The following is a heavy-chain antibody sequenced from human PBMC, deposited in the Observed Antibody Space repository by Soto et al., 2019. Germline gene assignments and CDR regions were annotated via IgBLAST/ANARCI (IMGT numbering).Heavy chain of an antibody. CDR2: TYYRSKWYN. D-gene: IGHD1-7*01. J-gene: IGHJ3*02. V-gene: IGHV6-1*01. CDR1: GDSVSSNSAA. CDR3: ARDQGTGPTSPEPGERAFDI. Sequence: PSQTLSLTCAISGDSVSSNSAAWNWIRQSPSRGLEWLGRTYYRSKWYNDYAVSVKSRITINPDTSKNQFSLQLNSVTPEDTAVYYCARDQGTGPTSPEPGERAFDIWGQGTMVTVSS.